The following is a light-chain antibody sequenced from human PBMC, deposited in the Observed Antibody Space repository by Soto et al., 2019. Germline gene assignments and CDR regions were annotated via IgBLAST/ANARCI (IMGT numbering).Light chain of an antibody. CDR2: GNS. CDR3: QSYDSSLSGPCV. CDR1: SSNIGAGYD. J-gene: IGLJ1*01. Sequence: QSALTQPPSVSGAPGQRVTISCTGSSSNIGAGYDVHWYQHLPGTAPKLLIYGNSNRPSGVPDRFSGSKSGASASLAITGLQAEDEADYYCQSYDSSLSGPCVFGTGTKVTVL. V-gene: IGLV1-40*03.